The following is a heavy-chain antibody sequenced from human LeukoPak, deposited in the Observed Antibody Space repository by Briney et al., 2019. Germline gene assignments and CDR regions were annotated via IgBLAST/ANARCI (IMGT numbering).Heavy chain of an antibody. D-gene: IGHD3-16*01. J-gene: IGHJ4*02. CDR1: GGSISSSSYY. CDR3: ARDALGYFDY. CDR2: IYYSGST. Sequence: PSETLSLTCTVSGGSISSSSYYWGWIRQPPGKGLEWIGSIYYSGSTYYNPSLKSRVTMSVDTSKNQFSLKLSSVTAADTAVYYCARDALGYFDYWGQGTLVTVSS. V-gene: IGHV4-39*07.